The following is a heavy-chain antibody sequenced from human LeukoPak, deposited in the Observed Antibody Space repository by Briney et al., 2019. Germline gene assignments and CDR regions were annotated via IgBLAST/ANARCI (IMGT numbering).Heavy chain of an antibody. CDR2: ISFDGRSE. Sequence: GGSLRLSCAASGFTFSSYAMHWVRQAPGKGLEWVTVISFDGRSEYYADSVKGRFTISRDNSKNTLYLQMNSLRAEDTAIYYCAKDGGLAVMAAITSWGQGTLVTVSS. CDR3: AKDGGLAVMAAITS. V-gene: IGHV3-30*18. CDR1: GFTFSSYA. D-gene: IGHD3-22*01. J-gene: IGHJ4*02.